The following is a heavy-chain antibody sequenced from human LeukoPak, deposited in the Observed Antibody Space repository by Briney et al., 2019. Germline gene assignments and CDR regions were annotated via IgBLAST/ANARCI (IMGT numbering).Heavy chain of an antibody. CDR2: INPSGGST. D-gene: IGHD3-22*01. CDR3: VRGPGYYDSRGYYVYYFDY. CDR1: GYTFTSYY. Sequence: GASVKVSCKASGYTFTSYYMHWVRQAPGQGLEWMGIINPSGGSTSYAQKFQGRVTMTRDMSTSTVYMELSSLRSEDTAVYYCVRGPGYYDSRGYYVYYFDYWGQGTPVTVSS. J-gene: IGHJ4*02. V-gene: IGHV1-46*01.